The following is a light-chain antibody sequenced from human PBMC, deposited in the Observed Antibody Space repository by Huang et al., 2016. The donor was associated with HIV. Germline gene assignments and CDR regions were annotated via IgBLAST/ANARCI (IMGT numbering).Light chain of an antibody. Sequence: EIVLTQSPATLSLSPGERATLSCRASQGLANYLAWYQQKPGQAPRLLINDASNRATGIPPSFSGSGSGTDFTLTISSLEPEDFAVYYCQQRGNWQLTFGGGTKVEIK. CDR2: DAS. V-gene: IGKV3-11*01. CDR3: QQRGNWQLT. J-gene: IGKJ4*01. CDR1: QGLANY.